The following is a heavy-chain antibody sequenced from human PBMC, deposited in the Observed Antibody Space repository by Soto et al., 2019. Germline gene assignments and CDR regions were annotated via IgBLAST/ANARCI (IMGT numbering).Heavy chain of an antibody. D-gene: IGHD2-15*01. CDR3: ARRASGGFYRYFDS. Sequence: QVQLVQSGAEVKKPGSSVKVSCKASGGTFSTNPISGVRQAPGQGLEWMGGTGSGTGPGNHAQKFQGRLTSTVDKSTSTVYMELSSLSSEDTAVYYCARRASGGFYRYFDSWGQGTLVTVSS. V-gene: IGHV1-69*06. J-gene: IGHJ4*02. CDR1: GGTFSTNP. CDR2: TGSGTGPG.